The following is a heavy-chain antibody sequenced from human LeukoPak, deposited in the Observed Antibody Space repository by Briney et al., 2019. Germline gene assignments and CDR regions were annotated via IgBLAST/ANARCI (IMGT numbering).Heavy chain of an antibody. V-gene: IGHV3-23*01. CDR2: ISASGDYK. CDR3: ATDNYDNTGYYPHPYYFAY. J-gene: IGHJ4*02. Sequence: GGSQRLSCAASGLTFTSYAMSWVRQAPGKGLEWVSGISASGDYKYYADSAKGRFTISRDNSKNTLYLHMSSLRAEDTAVYYCATDNYDNTGYYPHPYYFAYWGQGTLVTDSS. D-gene: IGHD3-22*01. CDR1: GLTFTSYA.